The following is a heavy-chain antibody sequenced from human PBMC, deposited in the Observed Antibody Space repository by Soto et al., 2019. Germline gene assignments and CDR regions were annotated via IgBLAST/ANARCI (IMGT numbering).Heavy chain of an antibody. Sequence: QLQLQESGPGLVKPSETLSLTCTVSGVSITTGSYYWGWIRQPPGKGLEWIGSIYYSGRTGYNPSLKRRVTFSVDTSKSQFSLRLGSVTAADTAVYYCARQASEGYSSSPFRYWGQGTLVTVSS. CDR3: ARQASEGYSSSPFRY. D-gene: IGHD6-6*01. V-gene: IGHV4-39*01. CDR2: IYYSGRT. CDR1: GVSITTGSYY. J-gene: IGHJ4*02.